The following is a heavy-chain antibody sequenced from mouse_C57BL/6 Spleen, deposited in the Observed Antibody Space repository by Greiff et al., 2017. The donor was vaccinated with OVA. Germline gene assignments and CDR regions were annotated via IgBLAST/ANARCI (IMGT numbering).Heavy chain of an antibody. CDR2: ISGGGGNT. Sequence: EVKLVESGGGLVKPGGSLKLSCAASGFTFSSYTMSWVRQTPEKRLEWVATISGGGGNTYYPDSVKGRFTIPRDNAKNTLYLQLSSLMSEDTALYYCAREGNYTMDYWGQGTSVTVSS. D-gene: IGHD2-1*01. CDR3: AREGNYTMDY. J-gene: IGHJ4*01. V-gene: IGHV5-9*01. CDR1: GFTFSSYT.